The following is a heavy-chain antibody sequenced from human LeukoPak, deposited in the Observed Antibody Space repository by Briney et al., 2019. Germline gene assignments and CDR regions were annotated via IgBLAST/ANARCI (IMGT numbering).Heavy chain of an antibody. CDR2: ISSSGSTI. J-gene: IGHJ4*02. Sequence: GGSLRLSCAASGFTFSSYEMNWVRQAPGKGLEWVSYISSSGSTIYYADSVKGRFTISRDNAKNSLYLQMNSLRAEDTTVYYCCGSVLYSSYYFDYWGQGTLVTVSS. V-gene: IGHV3-48*03. CDR1: GFTFSSYE. CDR3: CGSVLYSSYYFDY. D-gene: IGHD5-18*01.